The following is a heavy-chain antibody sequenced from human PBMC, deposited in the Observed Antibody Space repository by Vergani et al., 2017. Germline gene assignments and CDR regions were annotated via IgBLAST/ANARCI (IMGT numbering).Heavy chain of an antibody. V-gene: IGHV4-61*02. CDR1: GDSLTSDFFY. Sequence: QVQLQESGPGPVKPSQTLSLTCSVSGDSLTSDFFYWTWIRQPAGTRLEWIGRVHSSGSTHYNPSLEGRVSVSMDTAKNEFSLDLQSVTAADTAVYYCARSRPYCTSGSGPAIWGQGTLVTVSS. J-gene: IGHJ4*02. CDR2: VHSSGST. D-gene: IGHD2-8*01. CDR3: ARSRPYCTSGSGPAI.